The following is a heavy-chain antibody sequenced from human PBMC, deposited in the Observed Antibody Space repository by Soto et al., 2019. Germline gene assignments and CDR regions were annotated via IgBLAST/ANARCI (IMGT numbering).Heavy chain of an antibody. CDR2: ISDSGGSA. CDR1: GFTFSNYA. Sequence: GGSLRLSCAASGFTFSNYAMSWVRQAPGKGLEWVSGISDSGGSAYYADSVKGRFTISRDNSKNTLYLQMNSLRAEDTAVYYCANRVDGGNTYYLDYWGQGTLVTVSS. V-gene: IGHV3-23*01. CDR3: ANRVDGGNTYYLDY. J-gene: IGHJ4*02. D-gene: IGHD5-18*01.